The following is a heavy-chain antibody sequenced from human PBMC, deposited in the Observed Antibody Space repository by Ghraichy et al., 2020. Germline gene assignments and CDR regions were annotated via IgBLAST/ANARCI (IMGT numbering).Heavy chain of an antibody. Sequence: GGSLRLSCAASGIIFEDYAMHWVRQAPGKGLEWVSLISGDGRKTYYADSVKGRFTISRDNGENSLFLQMNSLTREDTALYYCVKDREFFSASGYYALHLWGQGAMVTVSS. D-gene: IGHD3-22*01. CDR2: ISGDGRKT. V-gene: IGHV3-43*02. CDR1: GIIFEDYA. CDR3: VKDREFFSASGYYALHL. J-gene: IGHJ3*01.